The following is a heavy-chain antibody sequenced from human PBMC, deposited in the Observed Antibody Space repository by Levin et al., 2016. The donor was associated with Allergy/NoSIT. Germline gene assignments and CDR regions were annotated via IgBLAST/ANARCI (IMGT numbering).Heavy chain of an antibody. J-gene: IGHJ4*02. CDR1: GFTFSSYA. D-gene: IGHD5-12*01. CDR2: ISGSGGST. Sequence: GESLKISCAASGFTFSSYAMSWVRQAPGKGLEWVSAISGSGGSTYYADSVKGRFTISRDNSKNTLYLQMNSLRAEDTAVYYCAKTTTTTAGYIVATGGFGYWGQGTLVTVSS. V-gene: IGHV3-23*01. CDR3: AKTTTTTAGYIVATGGFGY.